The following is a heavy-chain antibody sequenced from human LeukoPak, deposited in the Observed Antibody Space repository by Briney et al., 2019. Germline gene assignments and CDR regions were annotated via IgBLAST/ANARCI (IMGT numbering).Heavy chain of an antibody. CDR2: INHSGST. V-gene: IGHV4-34*01. CDR3: ARTAAAHPGHDY. CDR1: GGSFSGYY. Sequence: SETLSLTCAVYGGSFSGYYWSWIRQPPGNGLEWIGEINHSGSTNYNPSLKSRVTISVDTSKNQFSLKLSSVTAADTAVYYCARTAAAHPGHDYWGQGTLVTVSS. J-gene: IGHJ4*02. D-gene: IGHD6-13*01.